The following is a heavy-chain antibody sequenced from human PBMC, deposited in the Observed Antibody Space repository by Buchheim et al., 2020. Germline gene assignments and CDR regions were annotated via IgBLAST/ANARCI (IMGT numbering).Heavy chain of an antibody. V-gene: IGHV3-7*01. J-gene: IGHJ4*02. Sequence: EVQLVESGGGLVQPGGSLRLSCAASGFTFSSYWMSWVRQAPGKGLEWVANIKQDGSEKYYVDSVKGRFTISRDNAKNSLYLQMNSLRAEDTAVYYCARVATIDIVLMVYAPHFDYWGQGTL. D-gene: IGHD2-8*01. CDR1: GFTFSSYW. CDR2: IKQDGSEK. CDR3: ARVATIDIVLMVYAPHFDY.